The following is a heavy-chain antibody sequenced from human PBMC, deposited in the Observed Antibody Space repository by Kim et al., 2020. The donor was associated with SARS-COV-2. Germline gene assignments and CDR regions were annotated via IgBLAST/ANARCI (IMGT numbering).Heavy chain of an antibody. V-gene: IGHV4-4*02. CDR2: MCHSGST. CDR3: ASAISRTVDY. D-gene: IGHD3-9*01. J-gene: IGHJ4*02. CDR1: GGSISSSNC. Sequence: TLSLTCAVSGGSISSSNCWSWVRPPPGKGLEWIGEMCHSGSTNYNPSLKSRVTISADKSKNQFSLKLTSVTAADTAVYYCASAISRTVDYWGQGILVTVSS.